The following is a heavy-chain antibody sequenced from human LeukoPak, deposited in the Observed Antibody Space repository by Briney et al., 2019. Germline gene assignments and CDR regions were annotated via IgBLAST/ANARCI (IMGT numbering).Heavy chain of an antibody. V-gene: IGHV4-59*08. D-gene: IGHD1-26*01. Sequence: SETLSLTCTVSGGSISSYYWSWIRQPAGKGLEWIGYIYYSGSTNYNPSLKSRVTISVDTSKNQFSLKLSSVTAADTAVYYCARHSGIVGAIDYWGQGTLVTVSS. CDR1: GGSISSYY. J-gene: IGHJ4*02. CDR3: ARHSGIVGAIDY. CDR2: IYYSGST.